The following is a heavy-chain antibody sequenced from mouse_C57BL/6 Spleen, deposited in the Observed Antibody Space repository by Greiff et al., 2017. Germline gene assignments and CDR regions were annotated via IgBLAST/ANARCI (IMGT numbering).Heavy chain of an antibody. J-gene: IGHJ2*01. CDR3: TRSTYGNYFDY. Sequence: VKLQESGAELVRPGASVTLSCKASGYTFTDYEMHWVKQTPVHGLEWIGAIDPETGGTAYNQKFKGKAILTADKSSSTAYMELRSLTSEDSAVYYCTRSTYGNYFDYWGQGTTLTVSS. CDR2: IDPETGGT. CDR1: GYTFTDYE. D-gene: IGHD2-1*01. V-gene: IGHV1-15*01.